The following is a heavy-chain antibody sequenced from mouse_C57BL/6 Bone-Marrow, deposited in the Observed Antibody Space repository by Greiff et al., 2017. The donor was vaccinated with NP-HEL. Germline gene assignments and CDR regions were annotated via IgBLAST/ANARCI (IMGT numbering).Heavy chain of an antibody. CDR3: ARWDGYYGWFAY. J-gene: IGHJ3*01. Sequence: VQLQESGAELARPGASVKLSCKASGYTFTSYGISWVKQRTGQGLEWIGEIYPRSGNTYYNEKFKGKATLTADTSSRTAYMELRSLTSEDSAVYFCARWDGYYGWFAYWGQGTLVTVSA. CDR2: IYPRSGNT. D-gene: IGHD2-3*01. CDR1: GYTFTSYG. V-gene: IGHV1-81*01.